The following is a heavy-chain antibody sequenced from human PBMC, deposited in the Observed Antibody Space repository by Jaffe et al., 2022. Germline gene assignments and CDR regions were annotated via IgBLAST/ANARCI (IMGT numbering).Heavy chain of an antibody. CDR1: GFTFSSYG. Sequence: QVQLVESGGGVVQPGGSLRLSCAASGFTFSSYGMHWVRQAPGKGLEWVAFIRYDGSNKYYADSVKGRFTISRDNSKNTLYLQMNSLRAEDTAVYYCAKGGSSSSRGTDWFDPWGQGTLVTVSS. CDR2: IRYDGSNK. V-gene: IGHV3-30*02. D-gene: IGHD2-2*01. J-gene: IGHJ5*02. CDR3: AKGGSSSSRGTDWFDP.